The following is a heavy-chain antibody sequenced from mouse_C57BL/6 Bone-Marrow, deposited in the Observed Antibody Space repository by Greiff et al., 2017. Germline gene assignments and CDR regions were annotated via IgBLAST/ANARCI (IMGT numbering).Heavy chain of an antibody. D-gene: IGHD2-4*01. Sequence: QVQLQQPGAELVMPGASVKLSCKASGYTFTSYWMHWVKQRPGQGLEWIGEIDPSDSYTNYNQKFKGKSTLTVDKSSSTAYMQLSSLTSEDSAVYYCARGGDYEDYYAMDYWGQGTSVTVSS. CDR3: ARGGDYEDYYAMDY. CDR2: IDPSDSYT. J-gene: IGHJ4*01. CDR1: GYTFTSYW. V-gene: IGHV1-69*01.